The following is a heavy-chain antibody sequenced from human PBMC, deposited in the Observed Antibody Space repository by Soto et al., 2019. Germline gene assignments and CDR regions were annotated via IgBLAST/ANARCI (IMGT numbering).Heavy chain of an antibody. CDR1: GFTFSSYA. D-gene: IGHD6-13*01. J-gene: IGHJ4*02. CDR3: ARQSYSSYYFDY. V-gene: IGHV3-64*01. CDR2: ISSNGSST. Sequence: PGGSLRLSCAASGFTFSSYAMHWVRQAPGKGLEYVSAISSNGSSTYYANSVKGRFTISRDNSKNTLYLQMGSLRAEDMAVYYCARQSYSSYYFDYWGQGTLVTVSS.